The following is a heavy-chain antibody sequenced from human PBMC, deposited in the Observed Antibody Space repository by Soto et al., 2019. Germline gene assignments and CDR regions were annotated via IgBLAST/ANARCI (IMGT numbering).Heavy chain of an antibody. J-gene: IGHJ6*02. CDR2: IYPGDSNT. V-gene: IGHV5-51*01. CDR1: GYSFTSNW. D-gene: IGHD2-15*01. CDR3: ARYCSGGTCYSDRPMDV. Sequence: GESLTISCKGSGYSFTSNWIGWVRQMPGKGLEWMGIIYPGDSNTRYSPSFQGQVTISVDKSIRTAYLQWSSLKASDTAMYYCARYCSGGTCYSDRPMDVWGQGTTVTVSS.